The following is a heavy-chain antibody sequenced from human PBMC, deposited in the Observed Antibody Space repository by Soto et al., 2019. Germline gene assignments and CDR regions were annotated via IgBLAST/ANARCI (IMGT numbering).Heavy chain of an antibody. J-gene: IGHJ1*01. CDR1: GFTFSSYS. D-gene: IGHD6-13*01. Sequence: EVQLVESGGGLVQPGGSLRLSCAASGFTFSSYSMNWVRQAPGKGLEWVSYISSSSSTIYYADSVKGRFTISRDNAKNSLYLQMNSLRAEDTAVYYCARDGFWGSSWSPLVYFQHWGQGTLVTVSS. CDR2: ISSSSSTI. CDR3: ARDGFWGSSWSPLVYFQH. V-gene: IGHV3-48*01.